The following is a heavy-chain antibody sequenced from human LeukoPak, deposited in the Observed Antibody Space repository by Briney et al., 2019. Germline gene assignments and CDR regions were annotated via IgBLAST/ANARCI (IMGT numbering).Heavy chain of an antibody. D-gene: IGHD3-22*01. J-gene: IGHJ4*02. CDR1: GGSVSGYY. Sequence: PSETLSLTCTVSGGSVSGYYWSWIRQPPGKGLEWIGYIYYSGSTNYNPSLNSRVTISVDTSKNQFSLKLSSVTAADTAVYHCARHYYDSSGYYIFDYWGQGTLVTVSS. CDR3: ARHYYDSSGYYIFDY. CDR2: IYYSGST. V-gene: IGHV4-59*02.